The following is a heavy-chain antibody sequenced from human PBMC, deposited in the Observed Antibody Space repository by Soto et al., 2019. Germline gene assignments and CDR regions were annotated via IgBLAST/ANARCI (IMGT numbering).Heavy chain of an antibody. CDR3: ARRYFDFWSGYPPMDV. J-gene: IGHJ6*02. Sequence: GESLKISCKGSGYSFTSYWISWVRQMPGKGLEWMGRIDPSDSYTNYSPSFQGHVTISADKSISTAYLQWSSLKASDTAMYYCARRYFDFWSGYPPMDVWGQGTTVTVSS. CDR2: IDPSDSYT. D-gene: IGHD3-3*01. CDR1: GYSFTSYW. V-gene: IGHV5-10-1*01.